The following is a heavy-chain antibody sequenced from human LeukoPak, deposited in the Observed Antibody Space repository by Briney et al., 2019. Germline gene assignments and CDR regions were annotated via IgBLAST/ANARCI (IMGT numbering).Heavy chain of an antibody. D-gene: IGHD3-22*01. CDR1: GFTFSSYA. Sequence: PGGSLRLSCAASGFTFSSYAMSWVRQAPGKGLEWVSAISGSGGSTYYADSVKGRFTISRDNSKNTLYLQMNSLRAEDTAVYYCANMITMIVAAFDMWGQGTMVTVSS. V-gene: IGHV3-23*01. J-gene: IGHJ3*02. CDR2: ISGSGGST. CDR3: ANMITMIVAAFDM.